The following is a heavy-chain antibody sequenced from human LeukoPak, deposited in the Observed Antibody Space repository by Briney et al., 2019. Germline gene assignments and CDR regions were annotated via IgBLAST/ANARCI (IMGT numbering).Heavy chain of an antibody. D-gene: IGHD2-21*01. Sequence: GGSLRLSCAASGFTFSSYGMHWVRQAPGKGLEWVAVISYDGSNKYYADSVKGRFTISRDNSKNTLYLQMNSLRAEDTAVYYCAKANRRWHHIMLGIWGQGTMVTVSS. CDR2: ISYDGSNK. V-gene: IGHV3-30*18. CDR3: AKANRRWHHIMLGI. J-gene: IGHJ3*02. CDR1: GFTFSSYG.